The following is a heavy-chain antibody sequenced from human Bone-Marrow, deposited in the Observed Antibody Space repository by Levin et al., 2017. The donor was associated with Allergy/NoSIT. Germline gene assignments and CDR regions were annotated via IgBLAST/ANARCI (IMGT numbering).Heavy chain of an antibody. CDR1: GFSLGTSGVG. Sequence: SGPTLVKPTQTLTLTCNFSGFSLGTSGVGVGWIRQPPGKALEWLGVIYWDDAKRYSPSLKTRLSITKDTSRHQVVLPLTDMDPVDTPTSFFVHSSYDFWSGYPVDHWGQGTLVTVSS. V-gene: IGHV2-5*02. CDR3: VHSSYDFWSGYPVDH. CDR2: IYWDDAK. D-gene: IGHD3-3*01. J-gene: IGHJ5*02.